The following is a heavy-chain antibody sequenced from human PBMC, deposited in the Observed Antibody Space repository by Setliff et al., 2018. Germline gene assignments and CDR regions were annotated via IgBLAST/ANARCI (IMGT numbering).Heavy chain of an antibody. V-gene: IGHV4-61*02. CDR2: IYTSGST. CDR3: ARSGDYGSGRLSP. J-gene: IGHJ5*02. D-gene: IGHD3-10*01. CDR1: GGSISSGSYY. Sequence: SETLSLTCTVSGGSISSGSYYWSWIRQPAGKGLEWIGRIYTSGSTNYNPSLKSRVTISVDTSKNQFSLKLTSVTAADTAVYYCARSGDYGSGRLSPWGQGTLVTVSS.